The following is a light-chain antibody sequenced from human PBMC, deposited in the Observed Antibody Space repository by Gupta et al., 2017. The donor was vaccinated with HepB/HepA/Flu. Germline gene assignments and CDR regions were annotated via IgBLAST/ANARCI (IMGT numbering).Light chain of an antibody. CDR2: DVN. CDR3: SSVTRTTNNLVL. J-gene: IGLJ2*01. Sequence: QSALTQPAPFSGSPVQSITISCTGTSSDVGGFNSVSWYQQYPGKAPKLLIYDVNTRPSGSSTRFSASKSGNTASMTIAGLQTEEEANYFCSSVTRTTNNLVLFGGGTKVTVL. CDR1: SSDVGGFNS. V-gene: IGLV2-14*01.